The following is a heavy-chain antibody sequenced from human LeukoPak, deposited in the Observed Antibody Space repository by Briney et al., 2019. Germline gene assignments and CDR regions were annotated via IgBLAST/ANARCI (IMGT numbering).Heavy chain of an antibody. D-gene: IGHD2-21*01. CDR3: ARERVMGAFDI. CDR1: GYSISSGYY. J-gene: IGHJ3*02. CDR2: IYYSGST. Sequence: PSETLSLTCTVSGYSISSGYYWGWIRQPPGKGLEWIGSIYYSGSTYYNPSLKSRVTISVDTSKNQFSLKLSSVTAADTAVYYCARERVMGAFDIWGQGTMVTVSS. V-gene: IGHV4-38-2*02.